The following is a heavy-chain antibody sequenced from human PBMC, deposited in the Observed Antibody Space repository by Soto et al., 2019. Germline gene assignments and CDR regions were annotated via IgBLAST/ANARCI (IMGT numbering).Heavy chain of an antibody. D-gene: IGHD3-22*01. J-gene: IGHJ6*02. CDR2: IIPIFGTA. CDR1: GGTFSSYA. Sequence: PVKVSCKTSGGTFSSYAISWVRQAPGQGREWMGGIIPIFGTANYAQKVKGSITITADKSTSTAYMELSSVRSEDTAVYYCARDIREYYDSSGYSLPYYFYGMDVWGQGTTVTVSS. CDR3: ARDIREYYDSSGYSLPYYFYGMDV. V-gene: IGHV1-69*06.